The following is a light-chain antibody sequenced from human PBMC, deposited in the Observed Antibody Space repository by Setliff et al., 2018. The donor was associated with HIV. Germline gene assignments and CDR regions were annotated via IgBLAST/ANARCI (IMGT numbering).Light chain of an antibody. CDR1: SSDIGAYYY. Sequence: SVLTQPRSVSGSPGQSVTISCTGTSSDIGAYYYVSWYRHSTGRAPKLIIYDVLKRPSGVPDRFSGSKSGNSAFLTISGLQTEDEADYHCCSYAGENTKVVFGGGTKVTVL. CDR3: CSYAGENTKVV. J-gene: IGLJ2*01. V-gene: IGLV2-11*01. CDR2: DVL.